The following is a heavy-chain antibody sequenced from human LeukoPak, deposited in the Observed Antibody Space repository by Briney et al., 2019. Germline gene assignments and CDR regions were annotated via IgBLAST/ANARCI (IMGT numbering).Heavy chain of an antibody. CDR3: ARDRYCSSTSCYTYRWNNWFDP. Sequence: GGSLRLSCAASGFTFSSYWMSWVRQAPGKGLEWVAHIKQDGSEKYYVDSVKGRFTISRDNAKNSLYLQTNSLRAEDTAVYYCARDRYCSSTSCYTYRWNNWFDPWGQGTLVTVSS. CDR1: GFTFSSYW. V-gene: IGHV3-7*01. D-gene: IGHD2-2*02. CDR2: IKQDGSEK. J-gene: IGHJ5*02.